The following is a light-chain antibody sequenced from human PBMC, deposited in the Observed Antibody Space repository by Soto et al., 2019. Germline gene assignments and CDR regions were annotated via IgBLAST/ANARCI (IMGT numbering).Light chain of an antibody. Sequence: SYELTQPPSVSVSPGQTASITCSGHKLGNKYACWYQQKPGQSPVLVIYQDTKRPSGIPERFSGSNSGNTATLTISGTQAMDEADYYCQARDSSTVVFGGGTKLTVL. CDR1: KLGNKY. CDR3: QARDSSTVV. V-gene: IGLV3-1*01. J-gene: IGLJ2*01. CDR2: QDT.